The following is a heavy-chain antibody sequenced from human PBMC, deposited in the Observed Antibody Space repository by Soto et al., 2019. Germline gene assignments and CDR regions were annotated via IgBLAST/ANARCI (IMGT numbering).Heavy chain of an antibody. CDR1: GFTFSSYS. J-gene: IGHJ6*03. D-gene: IGHD2-15*01. CDR2: ISSSSSYI. V-gene: IGHV3-21*01. Sequence: GGSLRLSCAASGFTFSSYSMNWVRQAPGKGLEWVSSISSSSSYIYYADSVKGRFTISRDNAKNSLYLQMNSLRAEDTAVYYCARDLGYCSGGSCYSYYYMDVWGKGTTVTVSS. CDR3: ARDLGYCSGGSCYSYYYMDV.